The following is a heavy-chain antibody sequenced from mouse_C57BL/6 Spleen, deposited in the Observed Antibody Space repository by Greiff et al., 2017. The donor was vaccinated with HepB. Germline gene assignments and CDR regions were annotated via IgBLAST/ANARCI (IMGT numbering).Heavy chain of an antibody. J-gene: IGHJ2*01. CDR3: ARGRSSYWYFDY. D-gene: IGHD1-1*01. Sequence: EVKVVESGGGLVKPGGSLKLSCAASGFTFSDYGMHWVRQAPEKGLEWVAYISSGSSTIYYADTVKGRFTISRDNAKNTLFLQMTSLRSEDTAMYYCARGRSSYWYFDYWGQGTTLTVSS. CDR2: ISSGSSTI. CDR1: GFTFSDYG. V-gene: IGHV5-17*01.